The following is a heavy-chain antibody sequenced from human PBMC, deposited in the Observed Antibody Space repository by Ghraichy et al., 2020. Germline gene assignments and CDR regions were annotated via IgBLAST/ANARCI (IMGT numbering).Heavy chain of an antibody. V-gene: IGHV3-30*18. J-gene: IGHJ4*02. D-gene: IGHD3-3*01. Sequence: GGSLRLSCAASGFTFSNYGMHWVRQAPGKGLDWVAVISYDGSNAYYADSLKGRFTISRDNSKNTLYLQMNSLRADDTALYYCAKGMGSNFWGGPDYWGQGALVTVSS. CDR3: AKGMGSNFWGGPDY. CDR2: ISYDGSNA. CDR1: GFTFSNYG.